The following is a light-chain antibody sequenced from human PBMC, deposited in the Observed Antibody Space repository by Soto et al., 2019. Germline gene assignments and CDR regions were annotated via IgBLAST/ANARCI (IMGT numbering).Light chain of an antibody. CDR3: QQSYSTPP. V-gene: IGKV1-39*01. Sequence: DIQMTQSPSSLSASVGDRVTITCRASQSISSYLNWYQQKPGKAPKLLIYAASGLQSGVPSRFSGSGSGTDFTLTISSLQPEDFATYYCQQSYSTPPIGQGTRLEIK. CDR2: AAS. J-gene: IGKJ5*01. CDR1: QSISSY.